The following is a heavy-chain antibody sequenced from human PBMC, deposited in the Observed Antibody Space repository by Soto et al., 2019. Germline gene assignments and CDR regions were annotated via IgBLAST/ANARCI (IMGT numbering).Heavy chain of an antibody. Sequence: GGSLRLSCAASTFTFSSYSLSWVRQAPGKGLEWVSSISGSGDITYYADSVRGRFIISRDNSKNALYLQMNSLRAEDTAIFYCAKLDCTYCVGPGRDHAIYWGQGTLVTVSS. CDR3: AKLDCTYCVGPGRDHAIY. CDR2: ISGSGDIT. V-gene: IGHV3-23*01. CDR1: TFTFSSYS. J-gene: IGHJ4*02. D-gene: IGHD2-21*01.